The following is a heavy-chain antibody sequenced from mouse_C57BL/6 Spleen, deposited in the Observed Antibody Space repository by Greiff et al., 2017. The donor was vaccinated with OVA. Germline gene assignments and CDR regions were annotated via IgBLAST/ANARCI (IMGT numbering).Heavy chain of an antibody. CDR3: AISGYYGSHYYAMDY. J-gene: IGHJ4*01. Sequence: QVQLKQSGAELARPGASVKLSCQASGYTFTSYGISWVKQRTGQGLEWIGEIYPRSGNTYYNEKFKGKATLTADKSASTAYMELRSLASDDSAVYFCAISGYYGSHYYAMDYWGQGTSVTVSS. V-gene: IGHV1-81*01. CDR1: GYTFTSYG. CDR2: IYPRSGNT. D-gene: IGHD1-1*01.